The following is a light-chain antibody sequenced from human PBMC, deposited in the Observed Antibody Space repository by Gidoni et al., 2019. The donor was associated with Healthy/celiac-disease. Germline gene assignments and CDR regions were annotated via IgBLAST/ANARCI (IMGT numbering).Light chain of an antibody. Sequence: IVMTQSPDSLPLSLGERATINCKSSQSVLYSSNNKNYLAWYQQKPGQPPKLLIYWASTRESGVPDRFSGSGSGTDFTLTISSLQAEDVAVYYCQQYYSTPPYTFGQGTKLEIK. CDR1: QSVLYSSNNKNY. J-gene: IGKJ2*01. V-gene: IGKV4-1*01. CDR3: QQYYSTPPYT. CDR2: WAS.